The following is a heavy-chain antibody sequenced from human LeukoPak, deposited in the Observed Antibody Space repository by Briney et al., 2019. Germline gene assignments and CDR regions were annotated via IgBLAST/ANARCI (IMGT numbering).Heavy chain of an antibody. J-gene: IGHJ6*02. V-gene: IGHV3-23*01. Sequence: PGGSLRLSCAAFGFTFSSYAMSWVRQAPGKGLKWVSAISGSGGSTYYADSVKGRFTISRDNSKNTLNLQMNSLRAEDTAIYYCAKGRGDSTSAYGLDVWGQGTTVTVFS. CDR2: ISGSGGST. D-gene: IGHD2-2*01. CDR3: AKGRGDSTSAYGLDV. CDR1: GFTFSSYA.